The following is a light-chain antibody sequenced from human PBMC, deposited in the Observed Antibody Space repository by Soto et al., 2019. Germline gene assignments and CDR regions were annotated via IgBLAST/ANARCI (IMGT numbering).Light chain of an antibody. CDR2: DAS. J-gene: IGKJ4*01. CDR3: QQRSNWPPIT. V-gene: IGKV3-11*01. Sequence: EIVLIQSPATLSLSPGERATLSCRASQTVSSYLAWYQHKPGQAPRLLIYDASNRATGIPARFSGSGSGTDFTLTISSLEPEDFAVYYCQQRSNWPPITFGGGTKVEIK. CDR1: QTVSSY.